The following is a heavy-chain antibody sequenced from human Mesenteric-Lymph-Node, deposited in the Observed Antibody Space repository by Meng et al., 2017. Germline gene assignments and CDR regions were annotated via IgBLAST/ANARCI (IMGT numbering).Heavy chain of an antibody. J-gene: IGHJ3*02. CDR3: ARDEDSGYEGEAFDI. Sequence: SVKVSCKASGYTFTSYYMHWVRQAPGQGLEWMGGIIPIFGTANYAQKFQGRVTITADKSTSTAYMELSSLRSEDTAVYYCARDEDSGYEGEAFDIWGQGTMVTVSS. D-gene: IGHD5-12*01. CDR1: GYTFTSYY. CDR2: IIPIFGTA. V-gene: IGHV1-69*06.